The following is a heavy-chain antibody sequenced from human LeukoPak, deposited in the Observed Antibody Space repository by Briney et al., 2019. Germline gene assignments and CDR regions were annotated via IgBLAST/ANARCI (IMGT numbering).Heavy chain of an antibody. CDR1: GFTFSSYA. Sequence: PGGSLRLSCAASGFTFSSYAMSWVRQAPGKGLEWVSAISGSGGSTYYADSVKGRFTISRDNAKNSLYLQMNSLRAEDTAVYYCARVSIADPRSSDYWGQGTLATVSS. CDR3: ARVSIADPRSSDY. CDR2: ISGSGGST. J-gene: IGHJ4*02. D-gene: IGHD6-6*01. V-gene: IGHV3-23*01.